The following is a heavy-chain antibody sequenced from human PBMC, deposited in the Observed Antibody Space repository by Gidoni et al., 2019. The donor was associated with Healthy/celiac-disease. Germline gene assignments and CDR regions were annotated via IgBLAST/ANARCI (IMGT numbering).Heavy chain of an antibody. J-gene: IGHJ4*02. Sequence: QLQLQESGPGLGKPSETLSLTCTVYGGSISSSSYEWGWIRHPPGTGLEWIGRIDYSGSTYYNPSLKIRVTISVDTSKNQFSLKLSSVTAADTAVYYCAGQEGNTAMVQVVTPSLSFDYWGQGTLVTVSS. CDR3: AGQEGNTAMVQVVTPSLSFDY. CDR2: IDYSGST. CDR1: GGSISSSSYE. D-gene: IGHD5-18*01. V-gene: IGHV4-39*01.